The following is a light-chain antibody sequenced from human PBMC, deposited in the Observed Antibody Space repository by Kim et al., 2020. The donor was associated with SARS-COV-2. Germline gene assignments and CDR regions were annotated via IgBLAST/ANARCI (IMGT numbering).Light chain of an antibody. CDR3: NFRDSSGNHLV. CDR1: SLRSYY. V-gene: IGLV3-19*01. CDR2: GKN. J-gene: IGLJ2*01. Sequence: SSELTQDPAVSVALGQTVRITCQGDSLRSYYASWYQQKPGQAPVLVIYGKNNRPSGIPDRFSGSSSGNTASLTFTGAQAEDEADYYCNFRDSSGNHLVFG.